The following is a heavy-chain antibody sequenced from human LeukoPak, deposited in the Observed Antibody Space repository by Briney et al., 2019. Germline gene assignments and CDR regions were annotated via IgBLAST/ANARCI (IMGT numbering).Heavy chain of an antibody. Sequence: ASVKVSCKASGYTFTSYYMHWVRQAPGQGLEWMGIINPSGGSTSYAQKFQGRVTMTRDTSTSTVYMELSSLRSEDTAVYYCARELSTVTTHYYYYGMDVWGQGTTVTVSS. CDR3: ARELSTVTTHYYYYGMDV. V-gene: IGHV1-46*01. D-gene: IGHD4-17*01. CDR2: INPSGGST. CDR1: GYTFTSYY. J-gene: IGHJ6*02.